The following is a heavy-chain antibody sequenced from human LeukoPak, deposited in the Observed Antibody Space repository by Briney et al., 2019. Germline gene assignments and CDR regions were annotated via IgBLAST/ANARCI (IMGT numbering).Heavy chain of an antibody. Sequence: ASVKVSCKVSGYTLTELSMHWVRQAPGKGLEWMGGFDPGDGETIYAQKFQGRVTMTEDTSTDTAYMELSSLRSEDTAVYYCTTGTSTFIAAPGRYWGQGTLVIVSS. V-gene: IGHV1-24*01. CDR3: TTGTSTFIAAPGRY. J-gene: IGHJ4*02. D-gene: IGHD6-13*01. CDR2: FDPGDGET. CDR1: GYTLTELS.